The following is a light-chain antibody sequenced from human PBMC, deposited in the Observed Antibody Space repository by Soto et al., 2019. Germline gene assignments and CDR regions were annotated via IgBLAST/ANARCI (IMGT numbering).Light chain of an antibody. J-gene: IGKJ1*01. Sequence: AIQMTQSPPSLSASVGDRVILTCRASQDIRNELGWYQQKPGKAPKLLIHATSNLQGGVPLRFSGSGSGTDFTLTISSLHPEDFVTYYCLQDHSYPRTFGQGTRVEIK. CDR3: LQDHSYPRT. CDR1: QDIRNE. V-gene: IGKV1-6*01. CDR2: ATS.